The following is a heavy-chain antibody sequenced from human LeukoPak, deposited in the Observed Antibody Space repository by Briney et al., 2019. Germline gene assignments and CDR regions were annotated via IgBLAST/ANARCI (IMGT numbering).Heavy chain of an antibody. Sequence: SETLSLTCAVYGGSFSGYYWSWIRQPPGKGLEWIGEINHSGSTSYNPSLKSRVTISVDTSKNQFSLKLSSVTAADTAVYYCARGSPVAGTENWFDPWGQGTLVTVSS. J-gene: IGHJ5*02. D-gene: IGHD6-19*01. CDR2: INHSGST. CDR3: ARGSPVAGTENWFDP. CDR1: GGSFSGYY. V-gene: IGHV4-34*01.